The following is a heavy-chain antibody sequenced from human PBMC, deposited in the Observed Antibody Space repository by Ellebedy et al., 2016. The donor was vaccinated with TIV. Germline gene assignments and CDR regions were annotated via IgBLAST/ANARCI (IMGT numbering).Heavy chain of an antibody. V-gene: IGHV4-30-4*01. D-gene: IGHD3-22*01. CDR1: GDSISSGDYY. CDR2: IYYSGST. J-gene: IGHJ3*02. Sequence: SETLSLTCTVSGDSISSGDYYWSWIRQPPGKGLEWIGYIYYSGSTYYNPSLKSRVTISVDTSKNQFSLKLSSVTAADTAVYYCASSLLLYDSSGYYYQDAFDIWGQGTMVTVSS. CDR3: ASSLLLYDSSGYYYQDAFDI.